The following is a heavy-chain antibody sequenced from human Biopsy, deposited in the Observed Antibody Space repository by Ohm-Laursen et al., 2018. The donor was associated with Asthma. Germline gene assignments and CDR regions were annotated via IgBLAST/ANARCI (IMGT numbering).Heavy chain of an antibody. D-gene: IGHD2-21*01. Sequence: SLRLSCTASGFAFNNSSMTWVRQAPGKGLEWVAVMSCEESVQYFADSVKGRFTFSRDNSKNTLDLQMNSLRGDDTAVYYCVRWRSGYPDHYSDFWGLGTLVTVSS. CDR1: GFAFNNSS. CDR3: VRWRSGYPDHYSDF. J-gene: IGHJ4*02. V-gene: IGHV3-30*03. CDR2: MSCEESVQ.